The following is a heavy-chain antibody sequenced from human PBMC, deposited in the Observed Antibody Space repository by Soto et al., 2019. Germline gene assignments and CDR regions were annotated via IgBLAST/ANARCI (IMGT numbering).Heavy chain of an antibody. V-gene: IGHV4-59*08. Sequence: SETLSLTCTVSGGSISSYYWSWIRQPPGKGLEWIGYIYYSGSTNYNPSLKSRVTISVDTSKNQFSLKLSSVTAADTAVYYCARLRFLEWLPPDGGAFDIWGQGTMVTVSS. CDR3: ARLRFLEWLPPDGGAFDI. CDR2: IYYSGST. D-gene: IGHD3-3*01. J-gene: IGHJ3*02. CDR1: GGSISSYY.